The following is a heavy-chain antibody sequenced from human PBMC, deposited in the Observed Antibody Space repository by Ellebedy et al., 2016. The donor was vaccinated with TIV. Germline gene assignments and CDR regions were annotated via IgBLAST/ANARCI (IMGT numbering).Heavy chain of an antibody. CDR3: ARDARFSDQQQNWFDP. CDR1: GFTFSDYY. J-gene: IGHJ5*01. V-gene: IGHV3-11*01. CDR2: ISISGSTI. Sequence: GESLKISCAASGFTFSDYYMIWIRQAPGKGLEWVSYISISGSTIYCADSVKGRFTISRDNAKNSLSLLMNCLRAEGTAVYYCARDARFSDQQQNWFDPWGQGTLVTVSS. D-gene: IGHD2-2*01.